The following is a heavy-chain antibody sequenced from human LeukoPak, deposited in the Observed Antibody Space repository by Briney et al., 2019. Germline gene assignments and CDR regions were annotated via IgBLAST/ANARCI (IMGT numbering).Heavy chain of an antibody. CDR2: ISHTGGI. D-gene: IGHD3-22*01. V-gene: IGHV4-34*01. CDR1: GGSFSGHS. Sequence: SETPSLTCAVYGGSFSGHSWSWIRQAPGKGLEWIGEISHTGGINYNPSLKSRVTISADTSKNQFSLRLTSVTAADTAVYYCARHVHVSMIVVILSDYFDYWGWGTLVSVSS. J-gene: IGHJ4*02. CDR3: ARHVHVSMIVVILSDYFDY.